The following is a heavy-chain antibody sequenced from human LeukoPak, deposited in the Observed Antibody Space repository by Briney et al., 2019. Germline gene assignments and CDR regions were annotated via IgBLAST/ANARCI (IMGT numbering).Heavy chain of an antibody. CDR2: ISSSSSYI. CDR3: AREAGGVIVSRGYFDY. V-gene: IGHV3-21*01. CDR1: GFTFSRYS. Sequence: GGSLRLSCAASGFTFSRYSMNWVRQAPGKGLEWVSSISSSSSYIYYADSVKGRFTISRDNAKNSLYLQMNSLRAEDTAVYYCAREAGGVIVSRGYFDYWGQGTLVTVSS. D-gene: IGHD3-16*02. J-gene: IGHJ4*02.